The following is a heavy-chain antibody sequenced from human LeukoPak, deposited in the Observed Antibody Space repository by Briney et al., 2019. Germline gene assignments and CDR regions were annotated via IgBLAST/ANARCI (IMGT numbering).Heavy chain of an antibody. CDR2: IYSGGST. CDR3: AGAADGTEDFDY. D-gene: IGHD6-13*01. V-gene: IGHV3-53*01. Sequence: GGSLRLSCAASGFTVSSNYMSWVRQAPGKGLEWVSVIYSGGSTYYADSVKGRFTISRDNAKNSLYLQMNSLRAEDTAVYYCAGAADGTEDFDYWGQGTLVTVSS. J-gene: IGHJ4*02. CDR1: GFTVSSNY.